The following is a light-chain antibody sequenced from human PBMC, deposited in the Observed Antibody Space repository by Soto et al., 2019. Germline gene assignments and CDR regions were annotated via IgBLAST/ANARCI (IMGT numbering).Light chain of an antibody. V-gene: IGKV3-11*01. CDR3: QQRSNWIT. CDR1: QSVNSY. CDR2: DAS. J-gene: IGKJ4*01. Sequence: EIVLTQSPATLSLSPGERATLSCRASQSVNSYLAWYQHKPGQSPRLLIYDASIRATGIPARFSGSGSGTDFTLTISSLDPEDFAVYYCQQRSNWITFGGGTKVEIK.